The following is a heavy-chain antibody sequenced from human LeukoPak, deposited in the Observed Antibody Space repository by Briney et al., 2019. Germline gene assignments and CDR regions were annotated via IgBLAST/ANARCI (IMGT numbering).Heavy chain of an antibody. CDR2: INPSGGST. Sequence: ASVKVSCKASGYTFTSYYMHWVRQAPGQGLEWMGIINPSGGSTSYAQKFQGRVTMTRDTSTSTVYMELRSLRSEDTAVYYCARDIEQIQLWLSWSGMDVWGQGTTVTVSS. J-gene: IGHJ6*02. CDR1: GYTFTSYY. D-gene: IGHD5-18*01. CDR3: ARDIEQIQLWLSWSGMDV. V-gene: IGHV1-46*01.